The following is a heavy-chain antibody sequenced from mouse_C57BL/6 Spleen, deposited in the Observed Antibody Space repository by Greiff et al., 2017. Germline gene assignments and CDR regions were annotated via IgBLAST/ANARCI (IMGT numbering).Heavy chain of an antibody. J-gene: IGHJ3*01. D-gene: IGHD2-1*01. CDR2: INPNNGGT. CDR3: ARRGGNSWFAY. CDR1: GYTFTDYN. Sequence: VQLKQSGPELVKPGASVKIPCKASGYTFTDYNMDWVKQSHGKSLEWIGDINPNNGGTIYNQKFKGKATLTVDKSSSTAYMELRSLTSEDTAVYYCARRGGNSWFAYWGQGTLVTVSA. V-gene: IGHV1-18*01.